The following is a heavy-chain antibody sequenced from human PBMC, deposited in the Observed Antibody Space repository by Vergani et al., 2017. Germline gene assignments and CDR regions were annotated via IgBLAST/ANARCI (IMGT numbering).Heavy chain of an antibody. CDR3: AKCISGWYGPYTDY. D-gene: IGHD6-19*01. V-gene: IGHV3-23*03. CDR2: IDSGGSST. J-gene: IGHJ4*02. Sequence: EVQLLESGGGLVQPGGSLRLSCAASGFTFSSYAMSWVRQAPGKGLEWVSGIDSGGSSTYYADSVKGRFTISRDNSKNTLYLQMNSLRAEDKAVYYFAKCISGWYGPYTDYWGQGTLVTVSS. CDR1: GFTFSSYA.